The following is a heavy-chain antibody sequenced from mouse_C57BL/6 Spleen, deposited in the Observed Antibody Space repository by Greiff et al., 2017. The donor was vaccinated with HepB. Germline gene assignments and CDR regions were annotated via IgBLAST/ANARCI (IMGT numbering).Heavy chain of an antibody. J-gene: IGHJ3*01. Sequence: EVQLQQSGPELVKPGASVKIPCKASGYTFTDYNMDWVKQSHGKSLEWIGDINPNNGGTIYNQKFKGKATLTVDKSSSTAYMELRSLTSEDTAVYYCARASYGYDDGAWFAYWGQGTLVTVSA. V-gene: IGHV1-18*01. CDR1: GYTFTDYN. CDR3: ARASYGYDDGAWFAY. CDR2: INPNNGGT. D-gene: IGHD2-2*01.